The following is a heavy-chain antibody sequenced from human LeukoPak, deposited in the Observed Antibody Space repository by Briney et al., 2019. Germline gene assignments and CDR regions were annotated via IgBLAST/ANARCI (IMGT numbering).Heavy chain of an antibody. V-gene: IGHV4-39*01. J-gene: IGHJ4*02. CDR2: IYDSGST. Sequence: SETLSLTCTVSGDSINSNNYYWGWIRQPPGKGLEWIGSIYDSGSTYYNPSLKSRVTISVDTSKNQFSLRLSSVTAADTAVYYCARGLRGYSYGSGPYYFDYWGQGTLVTVSS. CDR1: GDSINSNNYY. D-gene: IGHD5-18*01. CDR3: ARGLRGYSYGSGPYYFDY.